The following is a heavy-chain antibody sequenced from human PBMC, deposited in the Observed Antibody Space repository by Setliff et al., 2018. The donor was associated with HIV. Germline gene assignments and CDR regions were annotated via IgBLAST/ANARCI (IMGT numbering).Heavy chain of an antibody. D-gene: IGHD2-21*01. Sequence: SGPTLVNPTQTLTLTCTFSGFSLSTDGVGVGWIRQPPGKALEWLVLIYWDNDKRYSPSLKSRITVTKDPSKNQVVFTMTNMDPVDTGTYYCAHLLSDCSGDCYLFDYWGQGT. CDR1: GFSLSTDGVG. J-gene: IGHJ4*02. V-gene: IGHV2-5*02. CDR2: IYWDNDK. CDR3: AHLLSDCSGDCYLFDY.